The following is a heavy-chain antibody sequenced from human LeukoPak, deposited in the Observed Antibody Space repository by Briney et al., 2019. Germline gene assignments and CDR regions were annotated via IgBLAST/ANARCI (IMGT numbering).Heavy chain of an antibody. Sequence: GESLKISCEGSGYSFPTYWIAWVRQMPGKGLEWMGIIFPINSDARYSPSFQGQVTISADKSISTAYLQWSSLKASDTAMYYCARHSAAAGTVYWGQGTLVTVSS. D-gene: IGHD6-13*01. J-gene: IGHJ4*02. CDR2: IFPINSDA. V-gene: IGHV5-51*01. CDR1: GYSFPTYW. CDR3: ARHSAAAGTVY.